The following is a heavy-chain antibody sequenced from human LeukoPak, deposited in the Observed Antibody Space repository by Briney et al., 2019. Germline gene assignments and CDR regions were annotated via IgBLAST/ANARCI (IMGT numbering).Heavy chain of an antibody. CDR1: GSTASSNY. D-gene: IGHD1-26*01. J-gene: IGHJ4*02. CDR2: IYSGGST. CDR3: ARLGASRRYFDY. Sequence: GGSLRLSCAASGSTASSNYMRWVRQAPGKGLEWVSVIYSGGSTYYADSVKGRFTISRDNSKNTLYLQMNSVRAEDTAVYYCARLGASRRYFDYWGQGTLVTVSS. V-gene: IGHV3-53*01.